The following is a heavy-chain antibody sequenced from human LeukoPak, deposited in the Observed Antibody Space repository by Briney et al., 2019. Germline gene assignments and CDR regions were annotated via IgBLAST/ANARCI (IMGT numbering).Heavy chain of an antibody. D-gene: IGHD6-13*01. Sequence: SETLSLTCTVSGGSISGYYWSWIRQPPGKGLEWIGYISYSGITNYNPSLKSRVTISIDTSKNQFSLKLTSVTAADTAVYYCATGWGIAAANFDYWGQGTLVTVSS. CDR3: ATGWGIAAANFDY. J-gene: IGHJ4*02. CDR2: ISYSGIT. V-gene: IGHV4-59*01. CDR1: GGSISGYY.